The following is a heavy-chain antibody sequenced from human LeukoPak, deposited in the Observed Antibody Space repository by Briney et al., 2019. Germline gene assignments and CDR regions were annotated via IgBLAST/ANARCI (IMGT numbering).Heavy chain of an antibody. Sequence: PSETLSLTCGVYGGSFSDYYWSWIRQPPGKGLEWIGEINHSGSTNYNPSLKSRVTISVDTSKNQFSLKLSSVTAADTAVYYCARQGIVAILWGQGTLVTVSS. CDR2: INHSGST. CDR1: GGSFSDYY. V-gene: IGHV4-34*01. D-gene: IGHD5-12*01. CDR3: ARQGIVAIL. J-gene: IGHJ4*02.